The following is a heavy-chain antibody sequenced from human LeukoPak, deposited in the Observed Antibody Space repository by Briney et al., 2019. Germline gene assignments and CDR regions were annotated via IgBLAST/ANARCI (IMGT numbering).Heavy chain of an antibody. CDR3: ATERGYTYGPFDY. CDR2: IKNKNDGGTT. CDR1: GFIFNDAY. J-gene: IGHJ4*02. V-gene: IGHV3-15*01. D-gene: IGHD5-18*01. Sequence: PGGSLRLSCATSGFIFNDAYMSWVRQAPGKGLEWVGHIKNKNDGGTTDYAAPVKGRFTISRDESKHTLFLQMNSLKTEDTAVYYCATERGYTYGPFDYWGQGTLVTVSS.